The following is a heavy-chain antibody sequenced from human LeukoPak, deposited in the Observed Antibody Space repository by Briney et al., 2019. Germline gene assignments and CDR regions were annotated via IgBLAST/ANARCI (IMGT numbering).Heavy chain of an antibody. J-gene: IGHJ4*02. V-gene: IGHV3-23*01. CDR3: AVTTVAGNVGLFY. D-gene: IGHD6-19*01. Sequence: GGSLRLSCAASGFTFSSYAMSWVRQAPGKGLEWVSAISGSGGSTYYADSVRGRFTISRDNSKNTLYLQMNSLRAEDTAVYYCAVTTVAGNVGLFYWGQGTLVTVSS. CDR2: ISGSGGST. CDR1: GFTFSSYA.